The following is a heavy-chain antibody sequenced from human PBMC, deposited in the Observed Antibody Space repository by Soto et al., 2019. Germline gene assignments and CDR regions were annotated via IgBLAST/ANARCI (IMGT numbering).Heavy chain of an antibody. CDR2: IHHREGA. J-gene: IGHJ4*02. CDR1: GGSVSSGNW. V-gene: IGHV4-4*02. D-gene: IGHD2-21*02. Sequence: QVQLQESGPGLVRPSETLSLTCAVSGGSVSSGNWWSWVRQPPGRGLEWIAVIHHREGANYNPSLNSRVTISVDTSKNQLSLRLSSVTAADTAVYYCVGFADSGFWGQGALVTVSS. CDR3: VGFADSGF.